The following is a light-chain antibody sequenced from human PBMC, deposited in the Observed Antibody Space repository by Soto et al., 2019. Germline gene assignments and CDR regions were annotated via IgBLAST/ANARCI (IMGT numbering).Light chain of an antibody. CDR2: RND. CDR1: ISNIGNNN. J-gene: IGLJ1*01. Sequence: QPVLTQPSSVSGTPGQGVTISCSGSISNIGNNNVYWFQQLPGTAPKVLSNRNDQRPSGVPDRFSGSKSGTSASLAISGLRSEDEADYYCAAWDDTVRSYVFGTGTKLTVL. CDR3: AAWDDTVRSYV. V-gene: IGLV1-47*01.